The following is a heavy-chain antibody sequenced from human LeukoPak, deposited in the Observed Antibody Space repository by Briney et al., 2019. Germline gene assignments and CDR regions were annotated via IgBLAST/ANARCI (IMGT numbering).Heavy chain of an antibody. CDR2: INHSGST. D-gene: IGHD5-18*01. CDR1: GGSFSGYY. CDR3: ARTTEGGYSYGYFYYYYMDV. V-gene: IGHV4-34*01. Sequence: SETLSLTCAVYGGSFSGYYWSWICQPPGKGLEWIGEINHSGSTNYNPSLKSRVTISVDTSKNQFSLKLSSVTAADTAVYYCARTTEGGYSYGYFYYYYMDVWGKGTTVTVSS. J-gene: IGHJ6*03.